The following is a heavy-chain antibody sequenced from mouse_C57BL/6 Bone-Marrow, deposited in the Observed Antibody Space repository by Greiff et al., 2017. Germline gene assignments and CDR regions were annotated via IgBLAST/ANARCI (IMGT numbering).Heavy chain of an antibody. CDR1: GFTFSSYG. J-gene: IGHJ3*01. CDR3: SRQGGRWLSVFAY. V-gene: IGHV5-6*01. Sequence: EVKLVEPGGDLVKPGGSLKLSCAASGFTFSSYGMSWVRQSPGKRLEWVATISSGGSYTYYPDSVKGRFTITRDNAKHTVYLQMSSLKPQATAMYDCSRQGGRWLSVFAYWGQGTLVTVSA. D-gene: IGHD2-3*01. CDR2: ISSGGSYT.